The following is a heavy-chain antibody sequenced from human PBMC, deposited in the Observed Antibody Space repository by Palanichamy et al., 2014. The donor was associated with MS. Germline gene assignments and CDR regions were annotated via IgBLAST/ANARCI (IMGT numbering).Heavy chain of an antibody. CDR3: AKATGAIVARSPFDY. CDR2: ISWNSGST. CDR1: GFTFDDYA. V-gene: IGHV3-9*01. J-gene: IGHJ4*02. D-gene: IGHD6-6*01. Sequence: EVQLVESGEGLVQTGRSLRLSCAASGFTFDDYAMYWVRQAPGKGLEWVSGISWNSGSTGYADSVKGRFTISRDNAKNSLYLQMNSLRAEDTALYYCAKATGAIVARSPFDYWGQGTLVTVSS.